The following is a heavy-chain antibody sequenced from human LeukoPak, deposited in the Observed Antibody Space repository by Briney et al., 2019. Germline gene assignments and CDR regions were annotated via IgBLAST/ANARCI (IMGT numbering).Heavy chain of an antibody. V-gene: IGHV3-23*01. J-gene: IGHJ4*02. CDR1: GFTFSSYA. CDR2: IGTHGTTT. CDR3: ASTGPPPYISGWSSATAYYFES. Sequence: PGGSLRLSCAASGFTFSSYAMTWVRQAPGKGLEWVSSIGTHGTTTYYADSVKGRFTISRDDSKNTLYLQMYSLRADDTAVYYCASTGPPPYISGWSSATAYYFESWGQGTLVTVSS. D-gene: IGHD6-19*01.